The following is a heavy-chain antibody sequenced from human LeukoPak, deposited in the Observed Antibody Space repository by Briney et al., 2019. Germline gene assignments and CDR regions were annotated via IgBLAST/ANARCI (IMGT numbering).Heavy chain of an antibody. J-gene: IGHJ4*02. CDR2: ISYDGSNK. Sequence: GGSLRLSCAASGFTFSSYGMHWVRQAPGKGLEWVAVISYDGSNKYYADSVKGRFTVSRDNSKNTLYLQMNSLRAEDTAVYYCARSPMIVVDYWGQGTLVTVSS. V-gene: IGHV3-30*03. CDR3: ARSPMIVVDY. CDR1: GFTFSSYG. D-gene: IGHD3-22*01.